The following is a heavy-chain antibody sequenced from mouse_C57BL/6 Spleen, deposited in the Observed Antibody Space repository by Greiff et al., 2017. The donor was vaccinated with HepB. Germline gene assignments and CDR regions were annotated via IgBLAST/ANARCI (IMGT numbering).Heavy chain of an antibody. CDR1: GFTFSDYG. V-gene: IGHV5-17*01. CDR2: ISSGSSTI. D-gene: IGHD1-1*01. CDR3: ARRATVALDY. J-gene: IGHJ2*01. Sequence: EVQVVESGGGLVKPGGSLKLSCAASGFTFSDYGMHWVRQGPEKGLEWVAYISSGSSTIYYADTVKGRFTISRDNAKNTLFLQMTSLRSEDTAMYYCARRATVALDYWGQGTTLTVSS.